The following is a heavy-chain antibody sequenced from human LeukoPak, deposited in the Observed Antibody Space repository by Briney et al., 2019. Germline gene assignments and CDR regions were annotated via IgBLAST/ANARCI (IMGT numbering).Heavy chain of an antibody. CDR1: GGSISSSNW. CDR2: IYHSGST. CDR3: ARVPSYYDSSGYYFSFDY. Sequence: SETLSLTCAVSGGSISSSNWWSWVRQPPGKGLEWIGEIYHSGSTNYNPSLKSRVTISVDKSKNQFSLKLSSVTAADTAVYYCARVPSYYDSSGYYFSFDYWGQGTLVTVSS. J-gene: IGHJ4*02. D-gene: IGHD3-22*01. V-gene: IGHV4-4*02.